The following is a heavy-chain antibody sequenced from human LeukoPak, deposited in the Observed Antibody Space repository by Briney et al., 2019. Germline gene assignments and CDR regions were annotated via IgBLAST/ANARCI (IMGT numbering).Heavy chain of an antibody. Sequence: SVKVSCKASGGTFSSYAISWVRQAPGQGLEWMGGIIPIFGTANYAQKFQGRVTITADESTSTAYMELSSLRSEDTAVYYCARDPYLCSSTSCLLADLSYYHGMAVWGQGTTVTVSS. CDR1: GGTFSSYA. CDR3: ARDPYLCSSTSCLLADLSYYHGMAV. CDR2: IIPIFGTA. J-gene: IGHJ6*02. V-gene: IGHV1-69*13. D-gene: IGHD2-2*01.